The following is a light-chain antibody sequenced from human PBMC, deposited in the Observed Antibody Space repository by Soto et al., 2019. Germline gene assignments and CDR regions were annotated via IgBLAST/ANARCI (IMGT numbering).Light chain of an antibody. CDR2: RND. J-gene: IGLJ3*02. Sequence: QAVVTQPPSVSGAPGQRVTISCTGSTSNIGAGYDVHWYQQVPATAPKLLIYRNDERPSGAPDRFSGSKSGTSASLAISGLRSEDEADYYCAAWDDSLSVGVFGGGTKLTVL. CDR1: TSNIGAGYD. V-gene: IGLV1-47*01. CDR3: AAWDDSLSVGV.